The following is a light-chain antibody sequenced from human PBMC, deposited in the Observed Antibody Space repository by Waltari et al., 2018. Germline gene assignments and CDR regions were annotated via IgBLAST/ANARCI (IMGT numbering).Light chain of an antibody. CDR2: KAS. CDR3: QQYYNAPLT. J-gene: IGKJ4*01. CDR1: QSLNNW. V-gene: IGKV1-5*03. Sequence: DIQMTQSPSTLSASVGDRVTSTCRASQSLNNWLAWFQQKQGKAPKVLIYKASILESGVPSRFSGSVSGTEFTLTISSLQAEDVAIYYCQQYYNAPLTFGGGTKVEIK.